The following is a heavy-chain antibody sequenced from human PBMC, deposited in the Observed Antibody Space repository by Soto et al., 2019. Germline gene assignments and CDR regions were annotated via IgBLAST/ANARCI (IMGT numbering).Heavy chain of an antibody. CDR3: ARGLPWDWFDS. V-gene: IGHV1-69*01. CDR1: GGTFSSYA. J-gene: IGHJ5*01. D-gene: IGHD1-26*01. CDR2: FIPIFSFA. Sequence: QVQLVQSGAEVKKPGSSVRVSCKSSGGTFSSYAISWVRQAPGQGLQWMGGFIPIFSFAKVAENFQGRVTVTADESTATAYMDLSSLKSDDTAVYYCARGLPWDWFDSWDQGTLVTVSS.